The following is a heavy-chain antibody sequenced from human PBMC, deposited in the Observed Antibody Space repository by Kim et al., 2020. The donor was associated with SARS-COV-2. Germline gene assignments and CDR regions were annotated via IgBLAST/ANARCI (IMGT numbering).Heavy chain of an antibody. V-gene: IGHV3-23*01. CDR2: ITNNNGKT. D-gene: IGHD2-15*01. CDR3: AKDHPSGGWPTFEY. J-gene: IGHJ4*02. Sequence: GGSLRLSCAASGFTVSRFAMSWVRQAPGKGLEWVAAITNNNGKTYYADSVMGRFTLSRDESKNIVFLQMNSLRVEDTALYYCAKDHPSGGWPTFEYWGQG. CDR1: GFTVSRFA.